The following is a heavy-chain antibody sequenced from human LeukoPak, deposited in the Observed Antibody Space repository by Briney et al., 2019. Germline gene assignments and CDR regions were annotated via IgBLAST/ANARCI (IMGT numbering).Heavy chain of an antibody. CDR3: AKHKENYGDSCLDDY. CDR2: ISSSSSTI. Sequence: GGSLRLSCAASGLTFSSYSMNWVRQAPGKGLEWVSYISSSSSTIYYADSVKGRFTISRDNSKNTLYLQMNSLRGEDTAVYYCAKHKENYGDSCLDDYWGQGTLVTVSS. CDR1: GLTFSSYS. J-gene: IGHJ4*02. D-gene: IGHD4-17*01. V-gene: IGHV3-48*01.